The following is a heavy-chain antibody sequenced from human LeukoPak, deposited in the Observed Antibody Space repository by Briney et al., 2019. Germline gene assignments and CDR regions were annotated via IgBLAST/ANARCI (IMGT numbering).Heavy chain of an antibody. CDR1: GGSISSYY. Sequence: SETLSLTCAVSGGSISSYYWSWIRQPAGKGLEWIGRIYTSGSTNYNPSLKSRVTMSVDTSKNQFSLKLSSVTAADTAVYYCARRTQRYYDSSGYYQAFGYWGQGTLVTVSS. CDR3: ARRTQRYYDSSGYYQAFGY. J-gene: IGHJ4*02. D-gene: IGHD3-22*01. CDR2: IYTSGST. V-gene: IGHV4-4*07.